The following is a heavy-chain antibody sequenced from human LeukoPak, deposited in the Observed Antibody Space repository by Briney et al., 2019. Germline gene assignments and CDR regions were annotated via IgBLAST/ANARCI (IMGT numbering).Heavy chain of an antibody. CDR2: INPNSGGT. Sequence: ASVKVSCKASGYTFTGYYMHWVRQAPGQGLEWMGWINPNSGGTNYAQKFQGRVTMTRDTSISTAYMELSRLRSDDTAVYYCARGLWGSSSSRYYYMDVWGKGTTVTVSS. V-gene: IGHV1-2*02. J-gene: IGHJ6*03. CDR1: GYTFTGYY. D-gene: IGHD6-6*01. CDR3: ARGLWGSSSSRYYYMDV.